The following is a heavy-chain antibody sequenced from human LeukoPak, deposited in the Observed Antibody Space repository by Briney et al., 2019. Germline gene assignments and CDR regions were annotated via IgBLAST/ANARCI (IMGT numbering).Heavy chain of an antibody. Sequence: GGSLRLSCAASGFTFSSYAVNWVRQAPGKGLEWVSTISGSGGSTYYADSVKGRFTISRDNSKNTLYLQMSSLRAEDTAVYYCAKDRGRYYDSSGYYWGYYFDSWGQGILVTVST. J-gene: IGHJ4*02. CDR1: GFTFSSYA. CDR3: AKDRGRYYDSSGYYWGYYFDS. V-gene: IGHV3-23*01. D-gene: IGHD3-22*01. CDR2: ISGSGGST.